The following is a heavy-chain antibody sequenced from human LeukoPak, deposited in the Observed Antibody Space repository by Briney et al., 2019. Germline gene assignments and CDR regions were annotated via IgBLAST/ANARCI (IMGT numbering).Heavy chain of an antibody. J-gene: IGHJ6*03. CDR3: ARRRGYMDV. CDR1: GFTFSSYE. CDR2: ISSSGTTI. Sequence: GGSPRLSCAASGFTFSSYEMNWVRQAPGKGLEWVSYISSSGTTIYYADSVKGRFTISRDNAKNSLYLQMNSLRAEDTAVYYCARRRGYMDVWGKGTTVTVSS. D-gene: IGHD5-12*01. V-gene: IGHV3-48*03.